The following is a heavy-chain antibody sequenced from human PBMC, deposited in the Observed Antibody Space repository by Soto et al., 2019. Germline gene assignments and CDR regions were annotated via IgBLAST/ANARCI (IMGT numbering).Heavy chain of an antibody. CDR3: AKAARHLIQSTYYFDY. CDR2: ISGSGGST. Sequence: PGGSLRLSCAASGFTFSSYAMSWVRQAPGKGLEWVSAISGSGGSTYYADSVKGRFTISRDNAKNSLYLQMNSLRAEDTAVYYCAKAARHLIQSTYYFDYWGQGTLVTVSS. D-gene: IGHD6-6*01. V-gene: IGHV3-23*01. CDR1: GFTFSSYA. J-gene: IGHJ4*02.